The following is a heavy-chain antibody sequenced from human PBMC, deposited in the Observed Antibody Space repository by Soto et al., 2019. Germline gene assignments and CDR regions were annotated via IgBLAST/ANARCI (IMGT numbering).Heavy chain of an antibody. Sequence: SETLSLTCTVSGGSISSYYWSCIRQPAGKGLEWIGRIYTSGSTNYNPSLKSRVTMSVDTSKNQSSLKLSSVTAADTAVYYCAREAPATYDFWSGYYTGYFDYWGQGTLVTVSS. J-gene: IGHJ4*02. CDR1: GGSISSYY. V-gene: IGHV4-4*07. CDR3: AREAPATYDFWSGYYTGYFDY. D-gene: IGHD3-3*01. CDR2: IYTSGST.